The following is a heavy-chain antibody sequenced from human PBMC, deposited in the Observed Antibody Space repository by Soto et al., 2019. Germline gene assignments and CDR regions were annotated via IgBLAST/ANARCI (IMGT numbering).Heavy chain of an antibody. CDR3: ARDPNIMATSRDVYYYYGMDV. D-gene: IGHD5-12*01. CDR2: IKQDGSEK. J-gene: IGHJ6*02. V-gene: IGHV3-7*01. Sequence: EVQLVESGGGLVQPGGSLRLSCAASGFTFSSYWMSWVRQAPGKGLEWVANIKQDGSEKYYVDSVKGRFTITRDNAKNSLYLQMHSPRAEDPAVYHCARDPNIMATSRDVYYYYGMDVWGPGNTVTVSS. CDR1: GFTFSSYW.